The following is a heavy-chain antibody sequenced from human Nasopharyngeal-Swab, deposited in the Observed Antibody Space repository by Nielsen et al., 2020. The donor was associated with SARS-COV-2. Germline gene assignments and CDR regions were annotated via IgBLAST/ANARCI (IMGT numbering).Heavy chain of an antibody. CDR2: ISSSSSYI. D-gene: IGHD2-15*01. Sequence: GESLKISCAASGFTISSYSMNWVRQAPGKGLEWVSSISSSSSYIYYADSVKGRFTISRDNAKNSLYLQMNSLRAEDTAVYYCARDGGDIVVVVAATYLGYWGQGTLVTVSS. CDR3: ARDGGDIVVVVAATYLGY. V-gene: IGHV3-21*01. CDR1: GFTISSYS. J-gene: IGHJ4*02.